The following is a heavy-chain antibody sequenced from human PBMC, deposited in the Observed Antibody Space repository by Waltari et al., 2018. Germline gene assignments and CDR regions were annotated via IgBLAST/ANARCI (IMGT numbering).Heavy chain of an antibody. D-gene: IGHD3-3*01. Sequence: EVQLVESGGGLVQPGRSLRLSCTASGFTFGDYAMSWVRQAPGKGLEGVGFIRSKAYGGTTEHAASVKGRFTISRDDSKSIAYLQMNSLKTEDTAVYYCTSSRSGSYYYYYMDVWGKGTTVTVSS. CDR1: GFTFGDYA. CDR2: IRSKAYGGTT. J-gene: IGHJ6*03. V-gene: IGHV3-49*04. CDR3: TSSRSGSYYYYYMDV.